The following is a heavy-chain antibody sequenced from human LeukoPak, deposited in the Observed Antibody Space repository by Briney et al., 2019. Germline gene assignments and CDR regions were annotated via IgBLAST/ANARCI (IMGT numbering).Heavy chain of an antibody. CDR3: AREGGYFRAFDI. V-gene: IGHV4-4*07. Sequence: SETLSLTCTVSGGSIRSYYWSWIRQPAATGLEWSGRIYTSGSTNYNPSLKSRVTMSVGTSKNQFSLKLSSVSAADTAVYDCAREGGYFRAFDIWGQGTIVTVSS. J-gene: IGHJ3*02. D-gene: IGHD3-16*01. CDR1: GGSIRSYY. CDR2: IYTSGST.